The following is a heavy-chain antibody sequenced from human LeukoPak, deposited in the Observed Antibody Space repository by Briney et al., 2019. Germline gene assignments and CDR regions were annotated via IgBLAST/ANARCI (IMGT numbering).Heavy chain of an antibody. V-gene: IGHV3-23*01. CDR1: GFTFSSSA. CDR2: INSGGDDT. CDR3: TKGGSYAPLDY. D-gene: IGHD1-26*01. Sequence: PGGSLRLSRAASGFTFSSSAMTWVRQAPGKGLEWVSGINSGGDDTVHADAVKGRLTISRDNSKNTLYLQMNSLRAEDTAKYYCTKGGSYAPLDYWGQGTLVTVSS. J-gene: IGHJ4*02.